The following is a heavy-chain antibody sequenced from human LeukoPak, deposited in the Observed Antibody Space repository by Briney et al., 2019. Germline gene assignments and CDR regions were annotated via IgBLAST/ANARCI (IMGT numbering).Heavy chain of an antibody. Sequence: SETLSLTCTVSGGSISSYQWSWIRQPPGKGLEWIGYMYYSGSTKYNPSLKRRVTISGDTSKNQFSLKLISVTAADAAVYYCAGHDYYGSGSYRWGQGTLVTVSS. V-gene: IGHV4-59*08. J-gene: IGHJ5*02. D-gene: IGHD3-10*01. CDR2: MYYSGST. CDR3: AGHDYYGSGSYR. CDR1: GGSISSYQ.